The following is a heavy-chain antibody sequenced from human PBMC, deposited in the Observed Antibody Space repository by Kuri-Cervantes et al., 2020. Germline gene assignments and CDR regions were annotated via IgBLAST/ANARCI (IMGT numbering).Heavy chain of an antibody. V-gene: IGHV5-51*01. Sequence: KVSCKGSGYSFTSYWIGWVRQMPGKGLEWMGIIYPGDSDTRYSPSFQGQFTVPADKSISTAYLQWSSLMASDTAMYYCATHAPLDYKIDPWGQGTLVTVSS. J-gene: IGHJ5*02. CDR3: ATHAPLDYKIDP. CDR1: GYSFTSYW. CDR2: IYPGDSDT. D-gene: IGHD5-12*01.